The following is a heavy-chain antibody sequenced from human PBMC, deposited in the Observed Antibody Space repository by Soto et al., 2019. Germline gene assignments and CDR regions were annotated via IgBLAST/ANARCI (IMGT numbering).Heavy chain of an antibody. CDR1: GDTISTGGYT. D-gene: IGHD2-15*01. J-gene: IGHJ4*02. CDR3: ARGQVVAAQH. CDR2: IYHSGST. V-gene: IGHV4-30-2*01. Sequence: PSETLSLTCDVSGDTISTGGYTWAWTRQPPGKALEWIGYIYHSGSTYYNPSLKSRVTISVGRSKNQFSLKLSSVTAADTAVYYCARGQVVAAQHWGQGTLVT.